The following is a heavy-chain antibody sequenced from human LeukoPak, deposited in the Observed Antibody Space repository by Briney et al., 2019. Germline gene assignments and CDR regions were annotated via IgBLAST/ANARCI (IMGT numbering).Heavy chain of an antibody. CDR3: ARDNRVPAAMPGNWFDP. CDR2: IPYDGSNK. D-gene: IGHD2-2*01. V-gene: IGHV3-30-3*01. Sequence: PGGSLRPSWPPYGSTFGSFSMNWARQAQGRGRGGGELIPYDGSNKYYADSVKGRFTISRDNSKNTLYLQMNSLRAEDTAVYYCARDNRVPAAMPGNWFDPWGQGTLVTVSS. CDR1: GSTFGSFS. J-gene: IGHJ5*02.